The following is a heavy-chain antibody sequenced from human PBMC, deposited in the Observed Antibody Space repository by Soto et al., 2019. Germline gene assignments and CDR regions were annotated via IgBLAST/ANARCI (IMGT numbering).Heavy chain of an antibody. CDR1: GDSVSSNSAA. Sequence: SQTLSLTCAISGDSVSSNSAAWNWIRQSPSRGLEWLGRTYYRSKWYNDYAVSVKSRITINPDTSKNQFSLQLNSVTPEGTAVYYCARVKYDSSGTPIDYWGQGTLVTVSS. CDR2: TYYRSKWYN. V-gene: IGHV6-1*01. D-gene: IGHD3-22*01. CDR3: ARVKYDSSGTPIDY. J-gene: IGHJ4*02.